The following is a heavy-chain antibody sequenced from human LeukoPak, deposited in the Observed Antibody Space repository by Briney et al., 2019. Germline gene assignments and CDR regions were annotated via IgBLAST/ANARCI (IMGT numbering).Heavy chain of an antibody. CDR2: MNPNSGNT. D-gene: IGHD4-17*01. CDR1: GYTFTSYD. Sequence: ASVKVSCKASGYTFTSYDINWVRQATGQGLEWMGWMNPNSGNTGYAQKFQGRVTMTRNTSISTAYMELSSLRSEDTAVYYCAREVNLRHGGRFGLTVTTGVVDPWGQGTRVTVSS. V-gene: IGHV1-8*01. J-gene: IGHJ5*02. CDR3: AREVNLRHGGRFGLTVTTGVVDP.